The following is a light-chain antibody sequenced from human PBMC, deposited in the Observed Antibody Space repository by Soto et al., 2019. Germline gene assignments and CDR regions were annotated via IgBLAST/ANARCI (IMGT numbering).Light chain of an antibody. CDR1: SSDVGSYNL. CDR3: CSYAGSSTFLYV. V-gene: IGLV2-23*02. J-gene: IGLJ1*01. CDR2: EVS. Sequence: QSALTQPASGSGCPGQSITISCTGTSSDVGSYNLVSWYQQHPGKAPKLMIYEVSKRPSGVSNRFSGSKSGNTASLTISGLQAEDEADYYCCSYAGSSTFLYVFGTGTKLTVL.